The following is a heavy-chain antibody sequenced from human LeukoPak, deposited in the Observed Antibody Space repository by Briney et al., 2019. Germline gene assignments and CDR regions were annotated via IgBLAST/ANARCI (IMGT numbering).Heavy chain of an antibody. CDR2: INPSGGST. D-gene: IGHD3-22*01. Sequence: ASVKVSCKASGYTFTSYYMHWVRQAPGQGLEWMGIINPSGGSTSYAQKFQGRVTMTRDTSTSTVYMELSSLRSEDTAVYYCARISGSYYYDSSGSPYWGQGTLVTVSS. CDR1: GYTFTSYY. V-gene: IGHV1-46*01. J-gene: IGHJ4*02. CDR3: ARISGSYYYDSSGSPY.